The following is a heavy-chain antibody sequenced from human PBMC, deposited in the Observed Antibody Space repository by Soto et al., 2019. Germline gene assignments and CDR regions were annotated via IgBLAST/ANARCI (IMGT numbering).Heavy chain of an antibody. CDR1: GFSLSTSGVG. J-gene: IGHJ6*02. D-gene: IGHD3-3*01. Sequence: QITLKESGPTLVKPTQTLTLTCTFSGFSLSTSGVGVGWIRQPPGKALEWLALIYWDDDKRYSPSLKSRLTITKDTSKNQVVLTMTNMDPVDTATYYCARRITIFGVVINDYYGMDVWGQGTTVTVSS. CDR2: IYWDDDK. CDR3: ARRITIFGVVINDYYGMDV. V-gene: IGHV2-5*02.